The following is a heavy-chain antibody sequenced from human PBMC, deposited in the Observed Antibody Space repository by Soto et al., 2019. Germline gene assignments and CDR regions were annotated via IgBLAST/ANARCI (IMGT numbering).Heavy chain of an antibody. J-gene: IGHJ4*02. V-gene: IGHV3-72*01. D-gene: IGHD1-26*01. CDR2: TKNKANRYTT. Sequence: EVQLVESGGGLVQPGGSLRLSCAASGFTLSDHYMDWVRQAPGKGLEWVGRTKNKANRYTTEYAASVNGRFTISRDESKTSLYLQMNSLKTEDTAVYYCARWVSGSPDNWGQGTLVTVSS. CDR3: ARWVSGSPDN. CDR1: GFTLSDHY.